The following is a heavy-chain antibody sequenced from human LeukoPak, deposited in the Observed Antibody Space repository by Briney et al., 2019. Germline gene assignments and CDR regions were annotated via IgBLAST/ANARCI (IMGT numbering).Heavy chain of an antibody. CDR1: GFTFSSYG. CDR2: ISYDGSNK. J-gene: IGHJ6*02. CDR3: AKGLYSSSWYLSYYYYGMDV. Sequence: GGSLRLSCAASGFTFSSYGMHWVRQAPGKGLEWVAVISYDGSNKYYADSVKGRFTISRDNSKNTLYLQMNSLRAEDTAVYYCAKGLYSSSWYLSYYYYGMDVWGQGTTVTVSS. V-gene: IGHV3-30*18. D-gene: IGHD6-13*01.